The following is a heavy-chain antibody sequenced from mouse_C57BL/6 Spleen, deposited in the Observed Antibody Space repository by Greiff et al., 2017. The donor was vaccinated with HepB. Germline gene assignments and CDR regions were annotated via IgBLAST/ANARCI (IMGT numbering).Heavy chain of an antibody. D-gene: IGHD2-3*01. CDR3: ARENDGSFAY. CDR2: IDPSDSYT. Sequence: QVQLQQSGAELVRPRTSVKLSCKASGYTFTSYWMHWVKQRPGQGLEWIGVIDPSDSYTNYNQKFKGKATLTVDTSSSTAYMQLSSLTSEDSAVYYCARENDGSFAYWGQGTLVTVSA. V-gene: IGHV1-59*01. CDR1: GYTFTSYW. J-gene: IGHJ3*01.